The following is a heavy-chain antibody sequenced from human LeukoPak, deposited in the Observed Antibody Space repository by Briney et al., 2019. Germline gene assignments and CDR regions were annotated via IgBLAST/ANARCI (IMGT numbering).Heavy chain of an antibody. CDR3: AKAEGRSQQLSGY. D-gene: IGHD6-13*01. CDR2: ISGSGGST. CDR1: GFTFSSYA. J-gene: IGHJ4*02. Sequence: GGSLRLSCAACGFTFSSYAMSWVRQAPGKGLEWVSAISGSGGSTYYADSVKGRFTISRDNSKNTLYLQMNSLRAEDTAVYYCAKAEGRSQQLSGYWGQGTLVTVSS. V-gene: IGHV3-23*01.